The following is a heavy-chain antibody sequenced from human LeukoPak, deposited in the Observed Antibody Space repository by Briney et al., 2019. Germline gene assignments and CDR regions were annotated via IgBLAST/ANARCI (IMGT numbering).Heavy chain of an antibody. CDR1: GFTFSDYW. Sequence: PGGSLRLSCAASGFTFSDYWMSWARQAPGQGLEWVAKISQDGREQRFVDSVKGRFTISRDNAKNLLFLQMDSLRAEDTAVYYCAGGALDYWGPGTLVTVSS. CDR3: AGGALDY. J-gene: IGHJ4*02. V-gene: IGHV3-7*04. CDR2: ISQDGREQ.